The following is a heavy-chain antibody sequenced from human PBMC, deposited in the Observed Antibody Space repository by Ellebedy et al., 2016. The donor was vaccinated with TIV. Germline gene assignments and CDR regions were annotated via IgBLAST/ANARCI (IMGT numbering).Heavy chain of an antibody. CDR1: GFSVSTEY. D-gene: IGHD3-10*01. J-gene: IGHJ4*02. Sequence: GESLKISCVASGFSVSTEYMSWVRQAPGKGLEWVAKIKPDGSEKDYVESVTGRFTFSRDNAQNSVFLQMNNLRAEDTAVYYCVKKTWFRMHFWGQGTLVTVSS. V-gene: IGHV3-7*03. CDR3: VKKTWFRMHF. CDR2: IKPDGSEK.